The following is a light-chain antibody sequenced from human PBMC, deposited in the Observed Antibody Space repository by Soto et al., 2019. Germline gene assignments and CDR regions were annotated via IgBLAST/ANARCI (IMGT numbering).Light chain of an antibody. J-gene: IGKJ4*01. CDR3: QQRSDWPST. CDR2: DAS. Sequence: EIVLTQSPATLSLSPGERATLSCWASQSVSSYLAWYQQKPGQAPRLLIYDASNRATGIPARFSGSGSGTDFTLTISSLEPVDFAVYYCQQRSDWPSTFGGGTKVQIK. CDR1: QSVSSY. V-gene: IGKV3-11*01.